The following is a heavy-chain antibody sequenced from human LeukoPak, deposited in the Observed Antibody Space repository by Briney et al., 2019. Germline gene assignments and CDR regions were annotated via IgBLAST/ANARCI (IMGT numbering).Heavy chain of an antibody. V-gene: IGHV4-39*01. CDR1: GGSISSSSYY. J-gene: IGHJ4*02. Sequence: PSETLSLTCTVSGGSISSSSYYWGWIRQPPGKGLEWIGSIYYSGSTYYNPSLKSRVTISVDTSKNQFSLKLSFVTAADTAVYYCARQSAYYYDSSGYGYWGQGTLVTVSS. D-gene: IGHD3-22*01. CDR2: IYYSGST. CDR3: ARQSAYYYDSSGYGY.